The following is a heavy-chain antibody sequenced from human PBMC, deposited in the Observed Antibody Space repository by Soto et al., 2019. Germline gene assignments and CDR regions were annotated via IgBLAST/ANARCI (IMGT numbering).Heavy chain of an antibody. CDR1: GGSISSGGYY. CDR2: IYYRGST. V-gene: IGHV4-31*03. D-gene: IGHD3-3*01. J-gene: IGHJ5*02. Sequence: QVQLQESGPGLVKPSQTLSLTCTVSGGSISSGGYYWSWIRQHPGKGLEWIGYIYYRGSTYYNPSLKCRVTIPGDTSRIRVSLKLSSVTAADTAVYYCAREGGLVTPNNWFDHWGQGTLVTVSS. CDR3: AREGGLVTPNNWFDH.